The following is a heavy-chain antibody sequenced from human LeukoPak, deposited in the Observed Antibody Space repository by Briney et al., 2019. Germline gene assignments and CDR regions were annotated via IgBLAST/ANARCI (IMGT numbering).Heavy chain of an antibody. D-gene: IGHD3-10*01. Sequence: SETLSLTCTVSGGSISSYYWSWIRQPAGKGLEWIGRIYTSGSTNYNPSLKSRVTMSVDTSKNQSSLKLSSVTAADTAVYYCARAPMVRGVIISYFDYWGQGTLVTVSS. CDR3: ARAPMVRGVIISYFDY. J-gene: IGHJ4*02. V-gene: IGHV4-4*07. CDR1: GGSISSYY. CDR2: IYTSGST.